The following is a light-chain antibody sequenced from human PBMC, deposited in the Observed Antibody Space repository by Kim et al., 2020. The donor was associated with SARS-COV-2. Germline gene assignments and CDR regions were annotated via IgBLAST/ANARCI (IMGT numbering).Light chain of an antibody. CDR2: DVS. V-gene: IGLV2-11*01. CDR3: SSYAGSYTYV. CDR1: SSDIGPYNY. Sequence: GPSVTISCTGTSSDIGPYNYVSWYQQHPGKAPTLIIYDVSKRPSGVPDRFSGSKSGNTASLAISGLQAEDEADYYCSSYAGSYTYVFGTGTKVTVL. J-gene: IGLJ1*01.